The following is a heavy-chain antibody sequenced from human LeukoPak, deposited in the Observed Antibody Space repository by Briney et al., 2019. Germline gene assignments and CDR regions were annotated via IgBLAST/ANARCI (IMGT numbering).Heavy chain of an antibody. D-gene: IGHD2-2*01. CDR3: ARRGLAVPVDY. CDR1: GFTFSSYC. V-gene: IGHV3-48*02. J-gene: IGHJ4*02. CDR2: ISSSSSTN. Sequence: GGSLRLSCAASGFTFSSYCMNWVRQAPGKGLEWVSYISSSSSTNYYADSVKGRFTISRDNPSTSPSLQANSLRDEDTRVYYCARRGLAVPVDYWGQGTLVTVSS.